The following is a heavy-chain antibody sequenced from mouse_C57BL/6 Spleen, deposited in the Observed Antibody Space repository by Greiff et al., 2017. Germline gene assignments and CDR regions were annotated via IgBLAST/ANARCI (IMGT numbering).Heavy chain of an antibody. CDR2: IYPGDGST. D-gene: IGHD2-1*01. J-gene: IGHJ2*01. Sequence: QVQLQQSGPELVKPGASVKLSCKASGYTFTSYDINWVKQRPGQGLEWIGWIYPGDGSTKYTEKFKGKATFTVDTSSSTAYMELHSLTSEDSAVYFCARRDYYGNFYFDYWGQGTTLTVSS. CDR3: ARRDYYGNFYFDY. V-gene: IGHV1-85*01. CDR1: GYTFTSYD.